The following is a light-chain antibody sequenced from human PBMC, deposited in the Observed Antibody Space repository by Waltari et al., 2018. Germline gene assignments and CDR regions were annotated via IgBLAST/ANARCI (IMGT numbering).Light chain of an antibody. CDR3: QSYDSSLSGPVV. CDR2: GNS. V-gene: IGLV1-40*01. J-gene: IGLJ2*01. Sequence: QSVLTHPPSVSGAPGQRVTISCTGSSSNIGAGYDVHWSQQLPGTAPKLLIYGNSNRPSGVPDRFSGSKSGTSASLAITGLQAEDEADYYCQSYDSSLSGPVVFGGGTKLTVL. CDR1: SSNIGAGYD.